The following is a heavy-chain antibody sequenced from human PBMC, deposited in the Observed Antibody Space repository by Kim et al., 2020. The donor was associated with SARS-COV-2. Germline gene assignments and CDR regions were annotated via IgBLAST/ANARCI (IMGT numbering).Heavy chain of an antibody. V-gene: IGHV3-64*02. D-gene: IGHD3-22*01. Sequence: YYVGSVKGTFTISRDSSENTVYLRMVSLRVEDRAVYYCVRGSDDSRGQPDYWGQGTLVTVSS. J-gene: IGHJ4*02. CDR3: VRGSDDSRGQPDY.